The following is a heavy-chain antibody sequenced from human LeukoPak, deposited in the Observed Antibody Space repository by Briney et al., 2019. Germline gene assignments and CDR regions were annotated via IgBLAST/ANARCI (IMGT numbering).Heavy chain of an antibody. J-gene: IGHJ4*02. Sequence: GGSLRPSCAASGFLFSRYWMSWVRQAPGKGLEWVANIKEDGSEKYYVESMKGRFTISRDNVKNSLYLQMNSLRAEDTAVYYCARGRGGYFYTLIDYWGQGILVTVSS. CDR3: ARGRGGYFYTLIDY. CDR2: IKEDGSEK. V-gene: IGHV3-7*01. D-gene: IGHD3-22*01. CDR1: GFLFSRYW.